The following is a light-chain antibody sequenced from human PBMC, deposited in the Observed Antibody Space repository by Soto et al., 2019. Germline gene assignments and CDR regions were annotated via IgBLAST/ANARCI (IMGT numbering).Light chain of an antibody. CDR2: GAS. Sequence: TQLAHFPSFLSASVGDRVTITCRASQSVSSYLAWFQQKPGRAPTLLISGASTLHSGVPARFSGSGSGTDFTLTISNLEPEDFAMYYCQQFSASPITFGLGTRLEIK. CDR3: QQFSASPIT. CDR1: QSVSSY. J-gene: IGKJ5*01. V-gene: IGKV1-9*01.